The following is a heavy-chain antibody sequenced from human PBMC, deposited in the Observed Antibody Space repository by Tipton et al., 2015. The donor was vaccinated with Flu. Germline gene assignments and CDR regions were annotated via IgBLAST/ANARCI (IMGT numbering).Heavy chain of an antibody. Sequence: LRLSCTVSGYSISSGYYWGWTRQPPGKGLEWIGSIYHSGSTYYNPSLKSRVTISVDTSKNQFSLKLSSVTAADTAVDYCARDPTTRGSTDEHWGQGTLVTVSS. V-gene: IGHV4-38-2*02. J-gene: IGHJ4*02. CDR1: GYSISSGYY. CDR3: ARDPTTRGSTDEH. CDR2: IYHSGST. D-gene: IGHD1-14*01.